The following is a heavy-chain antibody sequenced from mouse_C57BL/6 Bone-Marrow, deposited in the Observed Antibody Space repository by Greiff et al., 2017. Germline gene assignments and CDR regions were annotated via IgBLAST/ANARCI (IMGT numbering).Heavy chain of an antibody. D-gene: IGHD2-3*01. CDR2: IRSKSNNYAT. CDR3: VSSGYYRDY. Sequence: EVKLVESGGGLVQPKGSLKLSCAASGFSFNTYAMNWVRQAPGKGLEWVARIRSKSNNYATYYADSVKDRFTISRDDSESMLYLQMNNLKTEDTAMYYYVSSGYYRDYWGQGTSVTVAS. CDR1: GFSFNTYA. J-gene: IGHJ4*01. V-gene: IGHV10-1*01.